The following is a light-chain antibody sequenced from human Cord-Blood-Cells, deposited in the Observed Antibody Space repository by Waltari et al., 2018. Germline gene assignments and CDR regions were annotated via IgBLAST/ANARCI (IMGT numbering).Light chain of an antibody. V-gene: IGLV2-23*01. J-gene: IGLJ1*01. CDR2: EGS. CDR1: SSDVGSLNL. CDR3: CSYAGSSYV. Sequence: QSALTQPASVSGSPGQSITISCTGTSSDVGSLNLVSWYQQHPGKAPKLMIYEGSKRPPGVSNRFSGSKSGNTASLTISGLQAEDEADYYCCSYAGSSYVFGTGPKVTVL.